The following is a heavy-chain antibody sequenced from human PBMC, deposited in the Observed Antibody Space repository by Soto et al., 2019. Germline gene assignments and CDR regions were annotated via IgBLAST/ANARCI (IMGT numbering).Heavy chain of an antibody. J-gene: IGHJ1*01. Sequence: QVQLVQAGAEVKKPGSSVKVSCKASGGIFSSYAISWVRQAPGQGLEWMGGIIPIFGTANYAQKFQGRVTITAHESTSTAYMELSSLRSEDTAVYYCARVVWSDGSGKFQHWGQGTLVTVSS. CDR1: GGIFSSYA. CDR2: IIPIFGTA. CDR3: ARVVWSDGSGKFQH. V-gene: IGHV1-69*01. D-gene: IGHD3-10*01.